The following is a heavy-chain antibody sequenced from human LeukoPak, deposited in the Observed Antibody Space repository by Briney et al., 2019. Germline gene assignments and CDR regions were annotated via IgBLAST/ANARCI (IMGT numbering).Heavy chain of an antibody. V-gene: IGHV4-59*08. J-gene: IGHJ6*02. Sequence: PSETLSLTCTVSGGSIRNYFCSWIRQPPAKGLEWGGYIYYSGTTSYNPSLKSRVTISVDTSKNQISLKLNSATAADTAVYYCARHFAGPGTYTPYFGMDVWGQGTTVTVSS. CDR3: ARHFAGPGTYTPYFGMDV. CDR1: GGSIRNYF. CDR2: IYYSGTT. D-gene: IGHD3-3*01.